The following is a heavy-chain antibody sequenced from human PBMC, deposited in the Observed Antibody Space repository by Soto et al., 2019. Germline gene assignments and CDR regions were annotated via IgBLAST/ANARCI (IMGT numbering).Heavy chain of an antibody. CDR1: GGSFSGYY. V-gene: IGHV4-34*01. J-gene: IGHJ6*03. CDR3: ARGVVPAANYYYYYMDV. D-gene: IGHD2-2*01. Sequence: PSETLSLTCAVSGGSFSGYYWSWIRQPPGKGLEWIGEINHSGGTNYNPSLKSRVTISVDTSKNQFSLKLSSVTAADTAVYYCARGVVPAANYYYYYMDVWGKGTTVTVSS. CDR2: INHSGGT.